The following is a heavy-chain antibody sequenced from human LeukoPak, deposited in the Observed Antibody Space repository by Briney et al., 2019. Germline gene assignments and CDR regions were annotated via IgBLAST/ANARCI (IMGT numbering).Heavy chain of an antibody. CDR3: ARGIAAAGNGFDY. J-gene: IGHJ4*02. V-gene: IGHV4-39*07. CDR2: IFYSGST. Sequence: PSETLSLTCTVSGGSISTSNYYWGWIRQPPGKGLEWIGNIFYSGSTYYSPSVKSRVTISLDTSRNQFSLKLNSVTAADTAVYYCARGIAAAGNGFDYWGQGTLVTVSS. CDR1: GGSISTSNYY. D-gene: IGHD6-13*01.